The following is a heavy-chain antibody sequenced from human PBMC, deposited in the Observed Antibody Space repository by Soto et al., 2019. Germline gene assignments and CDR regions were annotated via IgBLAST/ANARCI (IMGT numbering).Heavy chain of an antibody. CDR1: GFTFDDYA. D-gene: IGHD4-17*01. Sequence: EVQLVASGGGLVQPGRSLRLSCAASGFTFDDYAMHWVRQAPGKGLEWVSGISWNSGSIGYADSVKGRFTISRDNAKNSLYLQMNSLRAEDTALYYCAKDIGGDYRPGFDYWGQGTLATVSS. CDR2: ISWNSGSI. J-gene: IGHJ4*02. V-gene: IGHV3-9*01. CDR3: AKDIGGDYRPGFDY.